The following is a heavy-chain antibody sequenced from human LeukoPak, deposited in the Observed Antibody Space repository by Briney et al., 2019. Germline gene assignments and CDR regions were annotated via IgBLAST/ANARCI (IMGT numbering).Heavy chain of an antibody. D-gene: IGHD2-15*01. CDR3: ARIPSLVMVAASDY. CDR2: IYSGGST. V-gene: IGHV3-66*01. J-gene: IGHJ4*02. Sequence: GGSLRLSCAASGFPVSSNYMSWVRQPPGKGLEGVSVIYSGGSTYYADSVKGRFTISRDNSKNTLYLQMNSLRAEDTAVYYCARIPSLVMVAASDYWGQGTLVTVSS. CDR1: GFPVSSNY.